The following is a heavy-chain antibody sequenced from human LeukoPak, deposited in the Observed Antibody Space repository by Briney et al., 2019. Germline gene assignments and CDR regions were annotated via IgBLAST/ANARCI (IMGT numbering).Heavy chain of an antibody. Sequence: GGSLRLSCAASGFTFSSYAMSWVRQAPGKGLEWVSAISGSGGSTYYADSVRGRFTISRDNSKNTLYLQMNSLRAEDTAVYYCAKDWYYDFWSGYSNWGQGTLVTVSS. J-gene: IGHJ4*02. V-gene: IGHV3-23*01. CDR3: AKDWYYDFWSGYSN. CDR1: GFTFSSYA. CDR2: ISGSGGST. D-gene: IGHD3-3*01.